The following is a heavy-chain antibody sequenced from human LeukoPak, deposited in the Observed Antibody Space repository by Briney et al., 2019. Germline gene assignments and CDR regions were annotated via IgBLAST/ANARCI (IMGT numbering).Heavy chain of an antibody. CDR3: ARDSTTSSLADP. V-gene: IGHV1-46*01. CDR2: IHPSGGST. CDR1: GYTFTNYY. J-gene: IGHJ5*02. Sequence: ASVKVSCKASGYTFTNYYLHWVRQAPGQGLEWMGMIHPSGGSTAYAQKFQGRATMTRDTSTSTVYMELSSLRSEDTAVYYCARDSTTSSLADPWGQGTLVTVSS. D-gene: IGHD2-2*01.